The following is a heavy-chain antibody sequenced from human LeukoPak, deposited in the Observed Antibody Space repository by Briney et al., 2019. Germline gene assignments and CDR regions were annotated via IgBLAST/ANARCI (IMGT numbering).Heavy chain of an antibody. J-gene: IGHJ4*02. CDR3: AKDFAVPAAIFYFDY. CDR2: IYSGGST. D-gene: IGHD2-2*01. CDR1: GFTVSSNY. Sequence: TGGSLRLSCAASGFTVSSNYMSWVRQAPGKGLEWVSVIYSGGSTYYADSVKGRFTISRDNSKNTLYLQMNSLRAEDTAVYYCAKDFAVPAAIFYFDYWGQGTLVTVSS. V-gene: IGHV3-53*01.